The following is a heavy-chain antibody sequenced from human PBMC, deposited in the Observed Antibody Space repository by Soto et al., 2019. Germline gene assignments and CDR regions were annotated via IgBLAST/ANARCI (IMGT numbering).Heavy chain of an antibody. V-gene: IGHV3-20*04. CDR3: AREGYSGSYGEVYYYYGMDV. J-gene: IGHJ6*02. CDR1: GFTFDDYG. D-gene: IGHD1-26*01. CDR2: INWNGGST. Sequence: GGSLRLSCAASGFTFDDYGMSWVRQAPGKGLEWVSGINWNGGSTGYADSVKGRFTISRDNAKNSLYLQMNSLRAEDTALYYCAREGYSGSYGEVYYYYGMDVWGQGTTVTVSS.